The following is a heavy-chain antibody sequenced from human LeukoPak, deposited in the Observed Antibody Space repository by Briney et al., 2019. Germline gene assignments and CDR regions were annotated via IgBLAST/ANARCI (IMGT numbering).Heavy chain of an antibody. V-gene: IGHV3-48*04. Sequence: GGSLRLSCATSGFTFSDYRMNRVRQAPGKGLEWVSNIRGSGPGSGSGTYYADSVKGRFIISRDNAKNSVYLQMNSLRVEDSAFYYCARDVNWGFDSWGQGALVTVSS. D-gene: IGHD7-27*01. CDR2: IRGSGPGSGSGT. CDR1: GFTFSDYR. J-gene: IGHJ4*02. CDR3: ARDVNWGFDS.